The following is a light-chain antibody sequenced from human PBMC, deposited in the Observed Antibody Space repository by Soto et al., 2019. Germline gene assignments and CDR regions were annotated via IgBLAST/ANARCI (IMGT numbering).Light chain of an antibody. CDR1: QGISTY. CDR2: AAS. J-gene: IGKJ1*01. V-gene: IGKV1-27*01. CDR3: QNYNGAPWT. Sequence: DIQMTQSPSSLSASVGDRVTITCRASQGISTYLVWYQQKPGTVPKLLIYAASTLQSGVPSRFSGSGSGTDFTLTISSLQPEDVEPYYCQNYNGAPWTFGQGTKVEIK.